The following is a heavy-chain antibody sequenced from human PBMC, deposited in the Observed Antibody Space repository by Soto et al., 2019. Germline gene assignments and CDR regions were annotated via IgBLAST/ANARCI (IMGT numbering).Heavy chain of an antibody. V-gene: IGHV4-34*01. CDR2: INHSGST. J-gene: IGHJ3*02. Sequence: SETLSLTCAVYGGYFRGYYWSWIRQPPGKGLDWIGEINHSGSTNYNPSLKSRVTISVDTFKNQFSLKLSSVTAADTAVYYCARAGLGEAAAEVEGAFDIWGQGTMVT. CDR3: ARAGLGEAAAEVEGAFDI. D-gene: IGHD6-13*01. CDR1: GGYFRGYY.